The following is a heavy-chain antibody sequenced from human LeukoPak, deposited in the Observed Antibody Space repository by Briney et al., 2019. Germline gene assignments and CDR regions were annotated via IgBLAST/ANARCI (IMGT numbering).Heavy chain of an antibody. CDR3: ARVIQLWYFDY. CDR2: IYHSGST. D-gene: IGHD5-18*01. V-gene: IGHV4-30-2*01. J-gene: IGHJ4*02. CDR1: GVSISSGGYS. Sequence: SQTLSLTCAVSGVSISSGGYSWSWLRQPPGTGLEWIGYIYHSGSTYYNPSLKSRVTISVDRSKNQFSLKLSSVTAADTAVYYCARVIQLWYFDYWGQGTLVTVSS.